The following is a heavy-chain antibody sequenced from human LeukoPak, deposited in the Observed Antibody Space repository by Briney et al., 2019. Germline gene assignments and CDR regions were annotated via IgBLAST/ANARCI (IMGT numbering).Heavy chain of an antibody. CDR3: AKSYGTYYGSGTLYFDY. J-gene: IGHJ4*02. CDR1: GFTFSSYA. V-gene: IGHV3-23*01. D-gene: IGHD3-10*01. CDR2: ISGSGGST. Sequence: GGSLRLSCAASGFTFSSYAMSWVRQAPGKGLEWVSAISGSGGSTYYADSVKGRFTTSRDNSKNTLYLQMNSLRAEDTAVYYCAKSYGTYYGSGTLYFDYWGQGTLVTVSS.